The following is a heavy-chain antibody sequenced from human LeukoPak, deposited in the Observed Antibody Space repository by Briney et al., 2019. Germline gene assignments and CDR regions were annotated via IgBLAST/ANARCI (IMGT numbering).Heavy chain of an antibody. V-gene: IGHV3-23*01. CDR1: GFNLNNYA. J-gene: IGHJ4*02. CDR3: AKGSGGSCHSATDY. D-gene: IGHD2-15*01. CDR2: ISAGGDGA. Sequence: PGGSLRLSCVTSGFNLNNYAMSWVRQAPGKGLEWVSAISAGGDGAYYADSVKGRFTISRDNINNTVSLQMNSLRAEDTAVYYCAKGSGGSCHSATDYWGQGTLVTVSS.